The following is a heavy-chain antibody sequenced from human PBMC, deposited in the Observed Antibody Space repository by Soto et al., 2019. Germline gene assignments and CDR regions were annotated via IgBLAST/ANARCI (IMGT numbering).Heavy chain of an antibody. J-gene: IGHJ5*02. CDR1: GFTFSTNS. V-gene: IGHV3-23*01. D-gene: IGHD5-12*01. CDR2: ISGGGDST. CDR3: SKWDGYGDQ. Sequence: EVQLLESGGGLVQPGGYLSLYCAASGFTFSTNSMTWVRQAPGKGLEWVCGISGGGDSTHYADSVKGRLTISRDNTKNMVYLQMNSLTADDSAVYFCSKWDGYGDQWGQGTLVTVSS.